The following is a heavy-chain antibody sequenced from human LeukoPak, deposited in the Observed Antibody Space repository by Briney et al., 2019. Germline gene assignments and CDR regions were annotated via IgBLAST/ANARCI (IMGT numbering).Heavy chain of an antibody. CDR2: IRPEGTTT. D-gene: IGHD3-9*01. V-gene: IGHV3-74*03. Sequence: GGSLRLSCAASGFTFSTYWMHWVRQAPGKGLVWVSRIRPEGTTTAYADSVKGRFTISRDNARNTLFLQMNSLSAEDTAVYYCARDLDWILFDYWGQGTLVTVSS. J-gene: IGHJ4*02. CDR1: GFTFSTYW. CDR3: ARDLDWILFDY.